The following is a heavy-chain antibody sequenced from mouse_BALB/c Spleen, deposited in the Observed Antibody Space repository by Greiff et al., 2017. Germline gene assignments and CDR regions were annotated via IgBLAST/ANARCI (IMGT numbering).Heavy chain of an antibody. CDR1: GYNFTSYW. CDR2: IYPGSGST. J-gene: IGHJ4*01. V-gene: IGHV1-55*01. CDR3: ARLGYYAMDY. Sequence: VQLQQPGAELVKPGTSVKLSCKASGYNFTSYWINWVKLRPGQGLEWIGDIYPGSGSTNYNEKFKSKATLTVDTSSSTAYMQLSSLASEDSALYYCARLGYYAMDYWGQGTSVTVSS.